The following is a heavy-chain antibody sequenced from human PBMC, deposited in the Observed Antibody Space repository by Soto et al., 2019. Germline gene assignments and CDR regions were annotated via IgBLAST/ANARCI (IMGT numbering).Heavy chain of an antibody. CDR3: ARDIEPPGLFFDY. D-gene: IGHD6-13*01. J-gene: IGHJ4*02. V-gene: IGHV3-11*01. CDR1: GGSFSDYY. Sequence: LSLTCAVYGGSFSDYYMSWIRQAPGKGLEWVSYISFSDNSIYYADSVKGRFTISRDNAKSSLYLQMNSLRAEDTAVYYCARDIEPPGLFFDYWGQGTLVTVSS. CDR2: ISFSDNSI.